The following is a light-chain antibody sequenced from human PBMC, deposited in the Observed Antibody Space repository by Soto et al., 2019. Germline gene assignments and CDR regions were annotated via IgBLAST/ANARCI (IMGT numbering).Light chain of an antibody. Sequence: DIQMTQSPSSLSASVGDRVTISCRASQSISSYVNWFQQKPGKVPKVLIYAASSLQSGVPSRFSGRGSGTDFTLTISCLQPDDFATYYCQQTYSPQFTFGPGTKVDIK. CDR3: QQTYSPQFT. CDR1: QSISSY. J-gene: IGKJ3*01. CDR2: AAS. V-gene: IGKV1-39*01.